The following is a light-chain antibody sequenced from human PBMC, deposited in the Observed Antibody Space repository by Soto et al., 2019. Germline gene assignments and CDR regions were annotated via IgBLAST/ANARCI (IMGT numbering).Light chain of an antibody. CDR1: QSVNSNF. J-gene: IGKJ2*01. V-gene: IGKV3-20*01. Sequence: EIVMTQSPGTLSLSPGERATLSCRTSQSVNSNFLAWYQQKPGQAPRLLVYGSSTRAAGVPDRFSGSGCGSDLTLTISRREPEAFAVYSCQQYDRYPHPYTFGQGTKLGVK. CDR3: QQYDRYPHPYT. CDR2: GSS.